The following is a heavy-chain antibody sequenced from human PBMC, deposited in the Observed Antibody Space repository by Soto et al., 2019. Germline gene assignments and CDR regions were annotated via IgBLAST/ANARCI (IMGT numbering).Heavy chain of an antibody. D-gene: IGHD5-12*01. J-gene: IGHJ6*02. CDR3: ATLGTYSGYERHYYYYYGMDV. V-gene: IGHV1-69*13. Sequence: ASVKVSCKASGGTFSSYAISWVRQAPGRGLEWKGGIIPIFGTANYAQKFQGRVTITADESTSTAYMELSSLRTEDTAVYYCATLGTYSGYERHYYYYYGMDVWGQGTTVTAP. CDR2: IIPIFGTA. CDR1: GGTFSSYA.